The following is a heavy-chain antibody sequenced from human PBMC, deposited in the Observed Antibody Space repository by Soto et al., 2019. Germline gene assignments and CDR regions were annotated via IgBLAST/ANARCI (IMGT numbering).Heavy chain of an antibody. V-gene: IGHV4-34*01. CDR2: INHSGST. Sequence: SETLSLTCAVYGGSFIGYYWSWILQPPGKGLEWIGEINHSGSTNYNPSLKSRVTISVDTSKNQFSLKLSSVTAADTAVYYCARVSFPKRRHWFDPWGQGTLVTVSS. CDR3: ARVSFPKRRHWFDP. J-gene: IGHJ5*02. CDR1: GGSFIGYY.